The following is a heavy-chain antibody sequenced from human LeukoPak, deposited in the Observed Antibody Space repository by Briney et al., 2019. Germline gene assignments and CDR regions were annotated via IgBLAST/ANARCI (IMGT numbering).Heavy chain of an antibody. CDR3: ATYRQVLLPFES. D-gene: IGHD2-8*02. Sequence: GGSLRLSCAASGFTFSSYAMHWARQAPGKGLEWVALISYDGSNKYYADSVRGRFTISRDNSKSTLSLQMNSLRAEDTAIYYCATYRQVLLPFESWGQGTLVTVSS. V-gene: IGHV3-30*04. CDR2: ISYDGSNK. CDR1: GFTFSSYA. J-gene: IGHJ4*02.